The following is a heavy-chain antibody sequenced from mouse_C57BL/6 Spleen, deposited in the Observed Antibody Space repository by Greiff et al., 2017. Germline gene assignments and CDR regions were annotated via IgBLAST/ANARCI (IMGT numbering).Heavy chain of an antibody. CDR1: GYTFTSYW. Sequence: VQLQQPGAELVKPGASVKMSCKASGYTFTSYWITWVKQRPGQGLEWIGDIYPGSGSTNYNEKFKSKATLTVDTSSSTAYMQLSSLTSEDSAVYYCARRDSSGYRWFAYWGQGTLVTVSA. J-gene: IGHJ3*01. D-gene: IGHD3-2*02. CDR2: IYPGSGST. V-gene: IGHV1-55*01. CDR3: ARRDSSGYRWFAY.